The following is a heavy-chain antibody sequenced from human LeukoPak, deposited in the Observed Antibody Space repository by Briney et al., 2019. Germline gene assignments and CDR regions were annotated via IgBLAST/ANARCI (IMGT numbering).Heavy chain of an antibody. V-gene: IGHV2-70*11. CDR3: ARSYYDILTGYQTPNYYFDY. CDR2: IDWDDDK. Sequence: SGPALVKPTQTLTLTCTFSGFSLSISGMCVSWIRQPPGKALEWLARIDWDDDKYYSTSLKTRLTISKDTSKNQVVLTMTNMDPVDTATYYCARSYYDILTGYQTPNYYFDYWGQGTLVTVSS. J-gene: IGHJ4*02. D-gene: IGHD3-9*01. CDR1: GFSLSISGMC.